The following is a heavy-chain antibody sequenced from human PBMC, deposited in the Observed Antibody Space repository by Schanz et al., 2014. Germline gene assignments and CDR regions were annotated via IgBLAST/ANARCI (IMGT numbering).Heavy chain of an antibody. D-gene: IGHD4-17*01. CDR1: GYTFTAYF. CDR2: INPNTGGT. V-gene: IGHV1-2*06. CDR3: ARDGGGPTVTTGYYGMDV. J-gene: IGHJ6*02. Sequence: QVLLVQSGAEVKQPGASVKVSCKASGYTFTAYFIHWVRQAPGQGLEWMGRINPNTGGTNFAQKCQGRVTMTSDTSISTAYMVLSRLRSDDTAIYYCARDGGGPTVTTGYYGMDVWGQGTTVTVSS.